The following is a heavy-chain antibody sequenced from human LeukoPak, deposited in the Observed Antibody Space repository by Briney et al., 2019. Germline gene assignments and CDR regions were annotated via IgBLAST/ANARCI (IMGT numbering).Heavy chain of an antibody. D-gene: IGHD1-14*01. V-gene: IGHV3-43*02. Sequence: GGSLRLSCAASGFTFDVYAMHWVRQAPGEGLEWVSLISGDGGSTYYADSVKGRFTISRDNSKNSLYLQMNSLRTEDTALYYCARLNPGPPRGYYYYMDVWGKGTTVTVSS. CDR2: ISGDGGST. CDR1: GFTFDVYA. J-gene: IGHJ6*03. CDR3: ARLNPGPPRGYYYYMDV.